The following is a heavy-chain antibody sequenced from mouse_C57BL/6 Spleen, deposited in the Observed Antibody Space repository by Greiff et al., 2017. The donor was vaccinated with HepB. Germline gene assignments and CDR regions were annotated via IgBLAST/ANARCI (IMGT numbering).Heavy chain of an antibody. J-gene: IGHJ4*01. CDR1: GFTFSDYG. CDR2: ISSGSSTI. V-gene: IGHV5-17*01. Sequence: EVKLVESGGGLVNPGGSLKLSCAASGFTFSDYGMHWVRQAPEKGLEWVAYISSGSSTIYYADTVKGRFTISRDNAKNTLFLQMTSLRSEDTAMYYCARHGAMDYWGQGTSVTVSS. CDR3: ARHGAMDY.